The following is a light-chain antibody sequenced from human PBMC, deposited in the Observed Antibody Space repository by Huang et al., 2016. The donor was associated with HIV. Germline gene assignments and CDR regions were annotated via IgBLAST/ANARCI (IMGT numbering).Light chain of an antibody. CDR2: KAS. V-gene: IGKV3D-20*01. J-gene: IGKJ2*01. CDR1: QSVSSNF. CDR3: QQYGSSPYT. Sequence: EVVLTQSPVTLSLSPGERATLSCGASQSVSSNFLSWYQQRPGLAPRLLIYKASSRATDVPDRFSGSVSGTDFTLTISRLEAEDFAMYYCQQYGSSPYTFGQGTKLEMK.